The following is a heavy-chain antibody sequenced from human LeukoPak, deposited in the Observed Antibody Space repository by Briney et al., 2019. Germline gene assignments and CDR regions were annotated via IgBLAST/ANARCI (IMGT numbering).Heavy chain of an antibody. CDR1: GGSFSGYY. V-gene: IGHV4-34*01. J-gene: IGHJ4*02. D-gene: IGHD6-13*01. CDR2: INHSGST. Sequence: SETLSLTCAVYGGSFSGYYWSWIRQPPGKGLEWIGEINHSGSTNYNPSLKSRVTISVDTSKNQFSLKLSSVTAADTAVYYCARLGFGGRAAAYNYWGQGTPVTVSS. CDR3: ARLGFGGRAAAYNY.